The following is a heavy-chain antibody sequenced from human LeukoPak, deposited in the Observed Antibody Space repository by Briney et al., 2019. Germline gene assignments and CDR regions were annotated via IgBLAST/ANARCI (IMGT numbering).Heavy chain of an antibody. Sequence: SETLSLTCTVSGGSISSSSYYWGWIRQPPGKGLEWIGSIYYSGSTYYNPSLKSRVTISVDTSKNQFSLKLSSVTAADTAVYYCARHGLGYCSSTSCPLDYWGQGTLVTVSS. CDR3: ARHGLGYCSSTSCPLDY. CDR1: GGSISSSSYY. J-gene: IGHJ4*02. V-gene: IGHV4-39*01. CDR2: IYYSGST. D-gene: IGHD2-2*01.